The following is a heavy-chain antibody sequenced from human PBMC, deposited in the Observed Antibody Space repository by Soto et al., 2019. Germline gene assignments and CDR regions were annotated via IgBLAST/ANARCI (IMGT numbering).Heavy chain of an antibody. D-gene: IGHD3-10*01. CDR1: GGSFSGYY. J-gene: IGHJ4*02. V-gene: IGHV4-34*01. Sequence: SETLSLTCAVYGGSFSGYYWTWIRQPPGTGLEWIGEINHSGSTNYNPSLKSRVTISVDTSKNQFSLKLTSVTAADTAVYYYARAGTTYYYGSGSYYDYWGQGTLVTVSS. CDR2: INHSGST. CDR3: ARAGTTYYYGSGSYYDY.